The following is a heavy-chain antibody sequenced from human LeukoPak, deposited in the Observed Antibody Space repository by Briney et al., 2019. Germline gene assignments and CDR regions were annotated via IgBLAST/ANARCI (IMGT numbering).Heavy chain of an antibody. J-gene: IGHJ6*02. V-gene: IGHV5-51*01. CDR2: IYPGDSDT. Sequence: GESLKISCKGSGYSFTSYWIGWVRQMPGKGLEWMGIIYPGDSDTRYSPSFQGQVTISADKSISTAYLQWSSLKASDTAMYYCAGTTVTRNYYYGMDVWGQGTLVTVSS. CDR1: GYSFTSYW. D-gene: IGHD4-17*01. CDR3: AGTTVTRNYYYGMDV.